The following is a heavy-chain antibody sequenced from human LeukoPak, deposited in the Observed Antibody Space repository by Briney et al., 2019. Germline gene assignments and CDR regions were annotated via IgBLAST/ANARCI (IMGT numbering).Heavy chain of an antibody. CDR1: GFTFSSYA. CDR3: ASLSSSPADYYYYGMDV. V-gene: IGHV3-23*01. J-gene: IGHJ6*02. Sequence: GGSLRLSCAASGFTFSSYAMSWVRHAPGKGLEWVSGISGSGGSTYYADSVKGRFTISRDNSTNTLYLQMYSLRAEDTPVYFCASLSSSPADYYYYGMDVWGQGTTVTVSS. D-gene: IGHD6-13*01. CDR2: ISGSGGST.